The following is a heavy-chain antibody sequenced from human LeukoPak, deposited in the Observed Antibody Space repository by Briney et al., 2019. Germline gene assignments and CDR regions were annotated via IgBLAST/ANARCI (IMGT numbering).Heavy chain of an antibody. CDR1: GYTFTSYG. Sequence: GASVKVSCKASGYTFTSYGISWVRQAPGQGLEWMGWISAYNGNTNYAQKLHDRVTMTKDTSTSTAYMELRSLGSDDTALYYCARGKFFWSGIYYYMDVWGKASTVTVSS. V-gene: IGHV1-18*01. D-gene: IGHD3-3*01. CDR3: ARGKFFWSGIYYYMDV. J-gene: IGHJ6*03. CDR2: ISAYNGNT.